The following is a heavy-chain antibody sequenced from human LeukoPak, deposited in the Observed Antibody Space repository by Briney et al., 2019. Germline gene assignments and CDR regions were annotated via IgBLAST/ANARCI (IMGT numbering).Heavy chain of an antibody. CDR2: INPNSGGT. CDR3: ARILIGYCTNGVCPHNGYYQYGLDV. D-gene: IGHD2-8*01. V-gene: IGHV1-2*02. CDR1: GYTFTGYY. Sequence: GASVKVSCKASGYTFTGYYMHWVRQAPGQGLEWMGWINPNSGGTNYAQKFQGRVAMTRDTSISIVYMELSRLRSDDTAVYYCARILIGYCTNGVCPHNGYYQYGLDVWGQGTTVTVSS. J-gene: IGHJ6*02.